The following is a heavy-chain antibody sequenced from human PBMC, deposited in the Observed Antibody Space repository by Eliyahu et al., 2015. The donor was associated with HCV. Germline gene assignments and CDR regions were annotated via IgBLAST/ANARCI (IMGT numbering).Heavy chain of an antibody. CDR1: GFXFSVFR. Sequence: QVSLVESGGGVVQTGTSLKLSCGASGFXFSVFRMHWVRLAPGKGVEWVXVISHDGRDVYYADPVRGRFTISRDNSKRALYLEMNNLRPSDTAQYFCARLMATQTSDILDFWGRGTLVSVSP. V-gene: IGHV3-30*03. D-gene: IGHD2-15*01. CDR2: ISHDGRDV. J-gene: IGHJ3*01. CDR3: ARLMATQTSDILDF.